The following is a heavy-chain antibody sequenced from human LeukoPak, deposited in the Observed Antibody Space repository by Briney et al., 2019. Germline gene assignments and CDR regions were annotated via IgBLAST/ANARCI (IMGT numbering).Heavy chain of an antibody. D-gene: IGHD2-15*01. Sequence: GECLRLSCAASGFTFSNYWMSWVRQAPRKGLEWVANINQGGSDKSYVDSVKGRFTISRDNAKNSLYLEMNSLRVEDTAMYYCARTSRSSSIDDWGQGTLVTVSS. CDR2: INQGGSDK. CDR3: ARTSRSSSIDD. J-gene: IGHJ4*02. CDR1: GFTFSNYW. V-gene: IGHV3-7*01.